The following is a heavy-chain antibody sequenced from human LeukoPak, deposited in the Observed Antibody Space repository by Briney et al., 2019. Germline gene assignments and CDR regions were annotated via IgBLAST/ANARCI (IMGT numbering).Heavy chain of an antibody. CDR3: ARGRVSSSTWYSTYYYYFYMDV. V-gene: IGHV4-59*01. CDR2: VDHTGST. CDR1: DDSITMYY. J-gene: IGHJ6*03. D-gene: IGHD1-1*01. Sequence: SETLSLTCSVSDDSITMYYWTWMRQPPGKGLEWIGYVDHTGSTNFNPSLNGRVSISRDTTKNLFSLRLRSVTAADTAVYFCARGRVSSSTWYSTYYYYFYMDVWGKGTTVTVSS.